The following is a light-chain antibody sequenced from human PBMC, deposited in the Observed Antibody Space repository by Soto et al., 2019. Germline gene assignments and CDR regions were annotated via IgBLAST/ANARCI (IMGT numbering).Light chain of an antibody. CDR2: GAS. CDR3: QQYGDSPRT. Sequence: EILMTHSPDTLSVSPWERVTLSCRASRTVSNRLAWYQHKPGQAPRLLISGASTGATGIPPRFRGSGSGTDFTLTISRLEPEDFAVYYCQQYGDSPRTFGQGTKVDIK. V-gene: IGKV3-15*01. CDR1: RTVSNR. J-gene: IGKJ1*01.